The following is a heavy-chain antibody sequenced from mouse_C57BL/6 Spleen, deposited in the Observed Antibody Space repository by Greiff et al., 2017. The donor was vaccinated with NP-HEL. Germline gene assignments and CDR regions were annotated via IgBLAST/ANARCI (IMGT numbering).Heavy chain of an antibody. CDR3: ARKDGYPHYFDY. CDR2: ISDGGSYT. J-gene: IGHJ2*01. Sequence: DVQLVESGGGLVKPGGSLKLSCAASGFTFSSYAMSWVRQTPEKRLEWVATISDGGSYTYYPDNVKGRFTISRDNAKNNLYLQMSHLKSEDTAMYYCARKDGYPHYFDYWGQGTTLTVSS. V-gene: IGHV5-4*01. CDR1: GFTFSSYA. D-gene: IGHD2-3*01.